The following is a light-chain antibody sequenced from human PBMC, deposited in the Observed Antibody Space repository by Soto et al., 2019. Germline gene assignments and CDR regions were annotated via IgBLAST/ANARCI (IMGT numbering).Light chain of an antibody. CDR3: QQRSNWPPGVT. J-gene: IGKJ3*01. CDR2: DAS. V-gene: IGKV3-11*01. CDR1: QSVNRY. Sequence: EIVLTQSPATLSLSPGERATLSCRASQSVNRYLAWYQQKPGQAPRLLIYDASNRATGIPARFSGSGSGTDFTPTISSLEPEDFAVYYCQQRSNWPPGVTFGPGPQVRIK.